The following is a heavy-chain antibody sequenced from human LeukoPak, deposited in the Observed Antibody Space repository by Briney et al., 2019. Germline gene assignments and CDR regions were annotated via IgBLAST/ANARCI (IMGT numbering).Heavy chain of an antibody. J-gene: IGHJ4*02. CDR3: ARGGLAVAGTQYFDY. CDR1: GGTFSSYA. CDR2: IIPIFGTA. D-gene: IGHD6-19*01. Sequence: GASVKVSCKASGGTFSSYAISWVRQAPGQGLEWMGGIIPIFGTANYAQKFQGRVTITADESTSTAYMELSSLRCEDTAVYYCARGGLAVAGTQYFDYWGQGTLVTVSS. V-gene: IGHV1-69*01.